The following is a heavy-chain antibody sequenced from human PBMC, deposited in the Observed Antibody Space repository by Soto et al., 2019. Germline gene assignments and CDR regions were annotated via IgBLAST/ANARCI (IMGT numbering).Heavy chain of an antibody. Sequence: QITLKESGPTLVKPTQTLTLTCTFSGFSLSTSGVGVGWIRQPPGKALEWLALISWNDDTRYSPTLKSTLTITRDTSKNQVVLTMTNMDPVDTATYYCARSALRSPFDYWGQGTLVTVSS. CDR3: ARSALRSPFDY. J-gene: IGHJ4*02. CDR2: ISWNDDT. V-gene: IGHV2-5*01. D-gene: IGHD6-6*01. CDR1: GFSLSTSGVG.